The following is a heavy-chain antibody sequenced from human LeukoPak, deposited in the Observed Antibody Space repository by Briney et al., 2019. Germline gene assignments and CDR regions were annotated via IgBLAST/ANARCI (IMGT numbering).Heavy chain of an antibody. V-gene: IGHV3-23*01. J-gene: IGHJ3*02. CDR1: GFTFSSYA. D-gene: IGHD1-26*01. CDR3: AKGIVSWGGNGFDI. CDR2: ITGSGGNT. Sequence: GGSLRLSCAASGFTFSSYAMSWVRQAPGKGLEWLSSITGSGGNTYYVDSVKGRFTISRDNSKSTLYLQMNSLRAEDTAVYYCAKGIVSWGGNGFDIWGQGTTVIVSS.